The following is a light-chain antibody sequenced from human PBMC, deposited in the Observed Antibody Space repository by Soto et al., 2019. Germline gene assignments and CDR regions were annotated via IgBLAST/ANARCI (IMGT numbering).Light chain of an antibody. CDR3: QHYGTSLYT. J-gene: IGKJ2*01. CDR2: GAS. V-gene: IGKV3-20*01. CDR1: QNVSSTY. Sequence: TVLTQSPGTLSLSPGERATLSCRASQNVSSTYLGWYQQKPGQAPRLLIYGASSRATGIPDRFSGSGSGTDFTLTIGRLEPEDFAVYYCQHYGTSLYTFGQGTKLEIK.